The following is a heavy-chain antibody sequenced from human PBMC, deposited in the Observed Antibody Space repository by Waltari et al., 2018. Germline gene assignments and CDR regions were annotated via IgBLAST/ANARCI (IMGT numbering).Heavy chain of an antibody. Sequence: QITLKESGPTLVKPTQTLTLTCTFSGFSLSTNEVGVGWIRQPPGKALEWLALAYRNDDKRYSPFLRSSLSITTDTSNNHVVLTTTNMDPVDTGTYYCVHRACSRDCTSTSCYNWFDPWGQGTLVTVSS. CDR1: GFSLSTNEVG. D-gene: IGHD2-2*01. CDR3: VHRACSRDCTSTSCYNWFDP. J-gene: IGHJ5*02. V-gene: IGHV2-5*01. CDR2: AYRNDDK.